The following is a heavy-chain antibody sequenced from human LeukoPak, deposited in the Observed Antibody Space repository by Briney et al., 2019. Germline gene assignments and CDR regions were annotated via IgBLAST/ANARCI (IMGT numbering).Heavy chain of an antibody. CDR3: ARALTRDSSGYPGEIDY. V-gene: IGHV1-2*02. D-gene: IGHD3-22*01. CDR2: INPNSGGT. J-gene: IGHJ4*02. CDR1: GYTFTGYY. Sequence: GASVKVSCKASGYTFTGYYMHWVRQAPGQGLEWMGWINPNSGGTNYAQKFQGRVTMTRDTSISTAYMELSRLRSDDTAVYYCARALTRDSSGYPGEIDYWGQGTLVTVSS.